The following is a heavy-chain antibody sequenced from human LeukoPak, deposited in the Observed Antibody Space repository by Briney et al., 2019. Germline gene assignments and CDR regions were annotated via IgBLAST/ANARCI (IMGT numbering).Heavy chain of an antibody. Sequence: GGSLRLSCAASGFTFGTYAMSWVRQAPGKGLEWVSTISGSGGRTYYADSVKGRFTISRDKSKNTLYLQMNRLRAEDTAVYNCAKDYSGSYYALDYWAREPWSPSPQ. CDR2: ISGSGGRT. CDR1: GFTFGTYA. V-gene: IGHV3-23*01. D-gene: IGHD1-26*01. J-gene: IGHJ4*02. CDR3: AKDYSGSYYALDY.